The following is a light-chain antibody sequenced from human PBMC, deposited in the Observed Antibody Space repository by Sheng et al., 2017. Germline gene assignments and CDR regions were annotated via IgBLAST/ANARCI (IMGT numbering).Light chain of an antibody. Sequence: EIVLTQSPGTLSLSPGDRVTLSCRASQSVSNSYLAWYQQKPGQAPRLLIYGASSRATGIPDRFSGSGSGTDFTLTISRLEPEDFAVYYCHQYDIPPISFGGGTKVEIK. CDR3: HQYDIPPIS. V-gene: IGKV3-20*01. J-gene: IGKJ4*01. CDR2: GAS. CDR1: QSVSNSY.